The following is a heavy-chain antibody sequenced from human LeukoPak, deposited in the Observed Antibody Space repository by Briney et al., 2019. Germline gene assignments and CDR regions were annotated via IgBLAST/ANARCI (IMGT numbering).Heavy chain of an antibody. Sequence: GGSLRLSCAASGFTFSSYAMSWVFQPPGKGLEWISSINSSVRSTSYSASVKGRFTISRDNSKKHLYLQMNSLRAEDTAVYYCAKLSRAPGEEQGDYWGQGTLVTVSS. J-gene: IGHJ4*02. D-gene: IGHD1-26*01. V-gene: IGHV3-23*01. CDR3: AKLSRAPGEEQGDY. CDR2: INSSVRST. CDR1: GFTFSSYA.